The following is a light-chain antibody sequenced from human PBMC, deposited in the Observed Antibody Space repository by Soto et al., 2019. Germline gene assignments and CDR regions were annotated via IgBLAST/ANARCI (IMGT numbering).Light chain of an antibody. CDR2: DTS. Sequence: EFVLTQSPATLSLSPGERATLSCRTSQGVSNYLAWYQQKPGQAPRLLIYDTSNRAAGIQARFSGSGSGTDFTLTISSLEPEDFALYYCQQRNNWPITFGQGTRLEIK. J-gene: IGKJ5*01. CDR3: QQRNNWPIT. CDR1: QGVSNY. V-gene: IGKV3-11*01.